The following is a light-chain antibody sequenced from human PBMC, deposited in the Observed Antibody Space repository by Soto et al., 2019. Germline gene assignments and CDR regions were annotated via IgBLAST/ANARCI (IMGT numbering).Light chain of an antibody. J-gene: IGKJ5*01. V-gene: IGKV3-11*01. CDR1: QSVSTRS. CDR2: DAS. Sequence: EVMMTQSPATLSVYPGERATLSCRASQSVSTRSLAWYQQKPGQAPRLLIYDASNRATGIPARFSGSGSGTDFTLTISSLEPEDFAVYFCQQRSNWITFGQGTRLAIK. CDR3: QQRSNWIT.